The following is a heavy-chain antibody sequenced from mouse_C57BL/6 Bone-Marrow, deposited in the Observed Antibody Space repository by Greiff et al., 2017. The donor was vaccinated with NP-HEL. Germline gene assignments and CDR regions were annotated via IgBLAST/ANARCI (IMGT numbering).Heavy chain of an antibody. D-gene: IGHD1-1*01. CDR1: GFTFNTYA. J-gene: IGHJ3*01. V-gene: IGHV10-3*01. CDR2: IRSKSSNYAT. Sequence: EVQGVESGGGLVQPKGSLKLSCAASGFTFNTYAMHWVRQAPGKGLEWVARIRSKSSNYATYYADSVKDRFTISTAASPSILHLQMNNLKTEETAMDYCGRITTVVATRAYGGQGTLVTVSA. CDR3: GRITTVVATRAY.